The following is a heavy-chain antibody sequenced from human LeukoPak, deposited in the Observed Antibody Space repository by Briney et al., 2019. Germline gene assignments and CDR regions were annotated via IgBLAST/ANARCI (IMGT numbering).Heavy chain of an antibody. CDR1: GYTFTGYY. CDR3: ARGSPTHYYDSSGYAPGWGY. D-gene: IGHD3-22*01. V-gene: IGHV1-2*02. Sequence: GASVKVSCKASGYTFTGYYMHWVRQAPGQGLEWMGWINPNSGGTNYAQKFQGRVTMTRDTSISTAYMELSRLRSDDTAVYYCARGSPTHYYDSSGYAPGWGYWGQGTLVTVSS. J-gene: IGHJ4*02. CDR2: INPNSGGT.